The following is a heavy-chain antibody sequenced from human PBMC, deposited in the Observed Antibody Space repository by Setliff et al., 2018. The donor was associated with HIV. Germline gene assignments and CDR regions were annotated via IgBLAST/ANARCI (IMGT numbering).Heavy chain of an antibody. CDR1: GGTFSSYA. D-gene: IGHD1-26*01. CDR3: ARGAYRRRDGGTYFYQFDF. J-gene: IGHJ4*02. Sequence: SVKVSCKASGGTFSSYAISWVRQAPGQGLEWMGGIIPIVDIAKYAQKFQDRVTITADKSTSTAFMELSSLGSEDTAVYYCARGAYRRRDGGTYFYQFDFWGRGTLVTVSS. V-gene: IGHV1-69*10. CDR2: IIPIVDIA.